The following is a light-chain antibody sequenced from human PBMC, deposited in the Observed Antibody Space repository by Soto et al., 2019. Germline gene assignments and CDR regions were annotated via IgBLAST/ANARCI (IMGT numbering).Light chain of an antibody. V-gene: IGKV1-9*01. J-gene: IGKJ3*01. Sequence: IQLTQSPSSLSASVGDRVTISCRASQGSANFLAWYHQKPGKAPKLLIYAASTLQSGVPSRFSGSGSGTNFNLTISSLQPGDFATYYCQQLNSFPIPFGPGTKVDIK. CDR3: QQLNSFPIP. CDR2: AAS. CDR1: QGSANF.